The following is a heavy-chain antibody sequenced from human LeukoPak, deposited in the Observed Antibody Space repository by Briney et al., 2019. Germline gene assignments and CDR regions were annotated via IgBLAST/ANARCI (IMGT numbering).Heavy chain of an antibody. J-gene: IGHJ5*02. CDR2: ISGSGGST. CDR3: TTSFGVVTNANWFDP. V-gene: IGHV3-23*01. D-gene: IGHD3-3*01. CDR1: GFTFSSYA. Sequence: GGSLRLSCAASGFTFSSYAMSWVRQAPGKGLEWVSAISGSGGSTYYADSVKGRFTISRDNSKNTLYLQMNSLKTEDTAVYYCTTSFGVVTNANWFDPWGQGTLVTVSS.